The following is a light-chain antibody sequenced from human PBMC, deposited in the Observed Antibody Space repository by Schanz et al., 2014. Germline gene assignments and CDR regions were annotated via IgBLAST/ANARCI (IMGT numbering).Light chain of an antibody. CDR2: GAS. J-gene: IGKJ3*01. V-gene: IGKV1-39*01. CDR1: QSITSF. CDR3: QQSYSTPSFT. Sequence: DIQMTQSPSSLSASVGDRVTISCRASQSITSFLNWYQHKPGRAPKLLIFGASSLQSGVPSRFSGSGSGTDFTLTISSLQPEDFATYYCQQSYSTPSFTFGPGTKVDIK.